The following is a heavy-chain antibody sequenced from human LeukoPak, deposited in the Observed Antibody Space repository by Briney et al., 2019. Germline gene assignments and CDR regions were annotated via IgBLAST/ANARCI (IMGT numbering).Heavy chain of an antibody. CDR2: IYHSEST. CDR3: ARDSAKLGYFDY. D-gene: IGHD3-16*01. Sequence: SETLSLTCTVSGYSISSGYYWGWVRQPPGKGLEWIGSIYHSESTYYNPSLKSRVTISVDTSKNQFSLKLSSVTAADTAVYYCARDSAKLGYFDYWGQGTLVTVSS. V-gene: IGHV4-38-2*02. CDR1: GYSISSGYY. J-gene: IGHJ4*02.